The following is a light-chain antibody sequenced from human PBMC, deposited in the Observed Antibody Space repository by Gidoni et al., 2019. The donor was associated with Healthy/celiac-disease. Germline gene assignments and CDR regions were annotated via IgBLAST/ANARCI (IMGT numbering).Light chain of an antibody. V-gene: IGKV1-33*01. J-gene: IGKJ3*01. CDR2: DAS. CDR3: QQYDNLPRIFT. CDR1: QDISNY. Sequence: DIQMTQSPSSLSASVGDRVTITCQASQDISNYLNWYQQKPGKAPKLLIYDASNLETGVPSRFSGSGSGTDFTFTISSLQPEDIATYYCQQYDNLPRIFTFGPXTKVDIK.